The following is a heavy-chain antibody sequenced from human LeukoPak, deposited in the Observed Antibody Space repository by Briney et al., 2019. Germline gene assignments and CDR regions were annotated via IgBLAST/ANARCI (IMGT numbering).Heavy chain of an antibody. CDR2: INHSGST. V-gene: IGHV4-34*01. Sequence: PSETLSLTCAVYGGSLSGYYWSWIRQPPGKGLEWIGEINHSGSTNYNPSLKSRVTISVDTSKNQFSLKLSSVTAADTAVYYCARGMKQWLVHYYYYYYMDVWGKGTTVTVSS. CDR1: GGSLSGYY. CDR3: ARGMKQWLVHYYYYYYMDV. D-gene: IGHD6-19*01. J-gene: IGHJ6*03.